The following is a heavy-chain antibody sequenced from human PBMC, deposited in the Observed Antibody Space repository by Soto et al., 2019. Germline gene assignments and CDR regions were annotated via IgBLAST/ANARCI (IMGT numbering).Heavy chain of an antibody. CDR2: TIPIFDTA. D-gene: IGHD3-22*01. CDR3: AIGHVDYYYDNRGFGGEY. J-gene: IGHJ4*02. Sequence: QVQLVQSGAEVKKPGSSVKVSCKASGGTFSTYAISWVRQAPGQGLEWMGGTIPIFDTANYAQKFHGRVTITADESTRTAYMALSSLTSEDTAVYYCAIGHVDYYYDNRGFGGEYWCQGTLVTVSS. V-gene: IGHV1-69*12. CDR1: GGTFSTYA.